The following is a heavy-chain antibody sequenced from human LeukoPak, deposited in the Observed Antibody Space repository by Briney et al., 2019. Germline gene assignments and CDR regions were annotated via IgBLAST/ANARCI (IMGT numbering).Heavy chain of an antibody. CDR3: ARDLRTTVTTLCY. J-gene: IGHJ4*02. V-gene: IGHV3-30*04. CDR1: GFTFSSYA. Sequence: PGGSLRLSCAASGFTFSSYAMSWVRQAPGKGLEWVAVISYDGSNKYYADSVKGRFTISRDNSKNTLYLQMNSLRAEDTAVYYCARDLRTTVTTLCYWGQGTLVTVSS. CDR2: ISYDGSNK. D-gene: IGHD4-17*01.